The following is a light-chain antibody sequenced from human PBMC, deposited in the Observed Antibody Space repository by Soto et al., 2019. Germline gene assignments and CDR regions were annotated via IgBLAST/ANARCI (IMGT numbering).Light chain of an antibody. V-gene: IGKV3-20*01. Sequence: EIVLTQSPGTLSLSPGERVTLSCRASQSVSSSYLAWYQQKPGQAPRLLIYGASSRATGIPDRFSGSGSGTDFTLTISRLEPEDFEVYYCQQYGRSPWKFGQGTKVEIK. CDR1: QSVSSSY. CDR2: GAS. CDR3: QQYGRSPWK. J-gene: IGKJ1*01.